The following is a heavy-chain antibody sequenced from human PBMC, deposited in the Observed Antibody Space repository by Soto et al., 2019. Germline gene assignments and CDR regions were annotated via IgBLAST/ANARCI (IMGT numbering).Heavy chain of an antibody. CDR3: VRDGTKTLRDWFDP. D-gene: IGHD1-1*01. J-gene: IGHJ5*02. Sequence: KTAETLSLTCTVSGASISGYYLSWIRKSAGKGLEWIGGIYATGTTDYNPSLKSRVMMSVDTSKKQFSLKLRSVTAADTAVYYCVRDGTKTLRDWFDPWGQGISVTVSS. CDR2: IYATGTT. V-gene: IGHV4-4*07. CDR1: GASISGYY.